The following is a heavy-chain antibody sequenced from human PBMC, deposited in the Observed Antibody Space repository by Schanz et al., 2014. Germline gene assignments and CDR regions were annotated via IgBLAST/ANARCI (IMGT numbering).Heavy chain of an antibody. D-gene: IGHD3-10*01. CDR1: GYTFAVYY. J-gene: IGHJ4*02. CDR3: ARRGIRGVFSSFDY. CDR2: INTNTGNP. Sequence: QVQLVQSGSELKKPGASVKVSCKASGYTFAVYYIHWVRQAPGQGLEFMGWINTNTGNPTYAQAFTGRFLFSLDTSVNTAYLQISSLEADDTAVYYCARRGIRGVFSSFDYWGLGTLVTVSS. V-gene: IGHV7-4-1*02.